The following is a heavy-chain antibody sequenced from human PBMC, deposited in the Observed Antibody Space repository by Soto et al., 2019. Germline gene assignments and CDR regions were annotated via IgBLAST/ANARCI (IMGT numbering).Heavy chain of an antibody. Sequence: ASVKVSCKASGYTFTSYDINWVRQATGQELEWMGWMNPNSGNTGYAQKFQGRVTMTRNTSISTAYMELSSLRSEDTAVYYCARGQRGGSLQFYYYYMDVWGKGTTVTVSS. V-gene: IGHV1-8*01. J-gene: IGHJ6*03. CDR1: GYTFTSYD. CDR3: ARGQRGGSLQFYYYYMDV. D-gene: IGHD6-13*01. CDR2: MNPNSGNT.